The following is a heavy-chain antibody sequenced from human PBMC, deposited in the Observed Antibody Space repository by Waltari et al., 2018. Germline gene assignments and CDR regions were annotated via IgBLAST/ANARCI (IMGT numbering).Heavy chain of an antibody. Sequence: HPHLQESRSGLLTPSPSLSLTCPVSGGSLHIGPYWTRSRQHPGKGLEWIGYIYYSGSTYYNPSLKSRVTISVDRSKNQFSLKLTSVTAADTAVYYCARGVPKNDFWSGYLSPLFDYWGQGTLVSVSS. CDR2: IYYSGST. D-gene: IGHD3-3*01. CDR3: ARGVPKNDFWSGYLSPLFDY. J-gene: IGHJ4*02. V-gene: IGHV4-30-2*01. CDR1: GGSLHIGPY.